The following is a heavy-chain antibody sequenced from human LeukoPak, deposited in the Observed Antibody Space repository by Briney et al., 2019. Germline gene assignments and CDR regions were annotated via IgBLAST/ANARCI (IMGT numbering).Heavy chain of an antibody. Sequence: GGSLRPSCAASGFTFSSYSMNWVRQAPGKGLEWVSSISSSSSYIYYADSVKGRFTISRDNAKNSLYLQMNSLRAEDTAVYYCARVPTVTATVDYWGQGTLVTVSS. CDR1: GFTFSSYS. D-gene: IGHD5-18*01. CDR3: ARVPTVTATVDY. J-gene: IGHJ4*02. V-gene: IGHV3-21*01. CDR2: ISSSSSYI.